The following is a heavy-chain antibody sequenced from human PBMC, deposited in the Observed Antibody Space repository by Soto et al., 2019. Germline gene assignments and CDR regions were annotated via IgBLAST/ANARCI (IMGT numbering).Heavy chain of an antibody. CDR2: IYYSGST. J-gene: IGHJ4*02. D-gene: IGHD3-9*01. CDR1: GGSISSYY. CDR3: ARGQYYDILTGYLDSYYFDY. Sequence: SETLSLTCTVSGGSISSYYWSWIRQPPGKGLEWIGYIYYSGSTNYNPSLKSRVTISVDTSKNQFSLKLSSVTAADTAVYYCARGQYYDILTGYLDSYYFDYWGQGTLVTVSS. V-gene: IGHV4-59*12.